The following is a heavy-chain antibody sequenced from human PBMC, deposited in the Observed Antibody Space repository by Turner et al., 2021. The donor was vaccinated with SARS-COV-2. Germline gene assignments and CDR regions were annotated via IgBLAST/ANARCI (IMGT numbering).Heavy chain of an antibody. J-gene: IGHJ4*02. CDR2: ILSTFHT. D-gene: IGHD3-10*01. Sequence: EVQLVEAGGGLVEPGGSVTLSCAASGLNVSNYGMSWVRLAPGKRLEWVSTILSTFHTYYADSVNGRFTISSDNSNNLLFLQMNGLRAAETAKYYCAKDHYGSNDYWGQGTLVTVSS. CDR1: GLNVSNYG. V-gene: IGHV3-23*04. CDR3: AKDHYGSNDY.